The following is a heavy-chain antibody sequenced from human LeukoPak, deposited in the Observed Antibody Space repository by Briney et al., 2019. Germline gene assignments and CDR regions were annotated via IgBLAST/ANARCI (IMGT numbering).Heavy chain of an antibody. V-gene: IGHV3-21*01. CDR3: ARDFVWGKGY. J-gene: IGHJ4*01. Sequence: GGSLRLTCAASGCSLSSYNMHWVRQAPGKGLEGVSSINSSSTYIYYADSVKGRFTISRDNAKNSLYLQMNSLRDEDTAVYYCARDFVWGKGYWGQGILVTVSS. CDR1: GCSLSSYN. CDR2: INSSSTYI. D-gene: IGHD3-16*01.